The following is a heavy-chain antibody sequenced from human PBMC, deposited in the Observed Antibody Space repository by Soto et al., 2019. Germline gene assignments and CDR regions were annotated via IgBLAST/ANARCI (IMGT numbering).Heavy chain of an antibody. J-gene: IGHJ4*02. V-gene: IGHV4-39*01. CDR1: GGSISRTSYY. D-gene: IGHD3-3*01. CDR2: IYYSGST. CDR3: ARHFGMLPNFDY. Sequence: QLQLQESGPGLVKPSETLSLTCNVSGGSISRTSYYWGWIRQPPGKGLEWIGTIYYSGSTYYNPSLTSRVTISVDTSKNQFSLRLSSVTAADTAVYYCARHFGMLPNFDYWGQGALVTVSS.